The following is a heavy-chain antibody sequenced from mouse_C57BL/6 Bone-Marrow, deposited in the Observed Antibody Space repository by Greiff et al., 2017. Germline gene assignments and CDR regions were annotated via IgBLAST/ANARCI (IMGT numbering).Heavy chain of an antibody. J-gene: IGHJ3*01. V-gene: IGHV1-52*01. CDR2: IDPSDSET. CDR3: AREGYYGSSWFAY. CDR1: GYTFTSYW. Sequence: QVQLQQPGAELVRPGSSVKLSCKASGYTFTSYWMHWVKQRPIQGLEWIGNIDPSDSETHYNQKFKDKATLTVDKSSSTAYMQLSSLTSEDSAVYYGAREGYYGSSWFAYWGQGTLVTVSA. D-gene: IGHD1-1*01.